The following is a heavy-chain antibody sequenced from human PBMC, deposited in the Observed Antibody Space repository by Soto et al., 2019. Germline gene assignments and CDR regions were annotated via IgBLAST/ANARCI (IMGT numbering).Heavy chain of an antibody. D-gene: IGHD3-22*01. Sequence: GGSQSLCWAAAGFTFSSYSRSWVRPTPGKGLEWVSAISGSGGSTYYADSVKGRFTISRDNSKNTLYLQMNSLRAEDTAVYYCAKDPRITMIVVVIGNWFDPWGQGTLVTVSS. CDR2: ISGSGGST. J-gene: IGHJ5*02. CDR1: GFTFSSYS. CDR3: AKDPRITMIVVVIGNWFDP. V-gene: IGHV3-23*01.